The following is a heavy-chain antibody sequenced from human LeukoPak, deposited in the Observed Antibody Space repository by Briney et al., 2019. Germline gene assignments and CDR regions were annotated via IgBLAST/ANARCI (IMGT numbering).Heavy chain of an antibody. D-gene: IGHD3-10*01. CDR2: ISGSGGST. CDR3: ARTPVLLWFGELFLQH. CDR1: GFTFSSYG. J-gene: IGHJ1*01. Sequence: GGSLRLSCAASGFTFSSYGMSWVRQAPGKGLEWVSAISGSGGSTYYADSVKGRFTISRDNSKNTLYLQMNSLRAEDTAVYYCARTPVLLWFGELFLQHWGQGTLVTVSS. V-gene: IGHV3-23*01.